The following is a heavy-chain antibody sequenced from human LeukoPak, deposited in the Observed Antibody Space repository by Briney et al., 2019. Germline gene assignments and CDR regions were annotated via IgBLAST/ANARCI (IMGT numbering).Heavy chain of an antibody. CDR3: ARAHYGDFYFDY. CDR1: GFTFSTYG. Sequence: GGSLRLSCAASGFTFSTYGMHWVRQAPGKGLEWVSYISSSGSTIYYADSVKGRFTISRDNAKNSLYLQMNSLRAEDTAVYYCARAHYGDFYFDYWGQGTLVTVSS. J-gene: IGHJ4*02. D-gene: IGHD4-17*01. CDR2: ISSSGSTI. V-gene: IGHV3-48*04.